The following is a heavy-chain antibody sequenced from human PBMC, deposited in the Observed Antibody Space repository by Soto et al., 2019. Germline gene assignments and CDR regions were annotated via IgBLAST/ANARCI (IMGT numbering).Heavy chain of an antibody. J-gene: IGHJ4*02. CDR2: IYYSGST. V-gene: IGHV4-59*01. CDR3: ARGKYGDYGLLDY. Sequence: QVQLQESGPGLVKPSETLSLTCTVSGGSISSYYWSWIRQPPGKGLEWIGYIYYSGSTNYNPSLKSRVTISVDTSKNQFSLKLSSVTAADTAVYYCARGKYGDYGLLDYWGQGTLVTVSS. CDR1: GGSISSYY. D-gene: IGHD4-17*01.